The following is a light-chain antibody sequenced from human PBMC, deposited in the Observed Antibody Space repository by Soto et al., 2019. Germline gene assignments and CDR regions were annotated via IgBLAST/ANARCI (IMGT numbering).Light chain of an antibody. CDR2: GDN. CDR3: PSYDNSLNHVV. Sequence: QAVVTQPPSVSGAPGQRVTIPCTGSSSNIGSFYDVHWYQQLPGTVPKLLIYGDNNRPSGVPDRFSGSKSGTAASLAITGLQAEDEADYYCPSYDNSLNHVVFGGGAKLTV. CDR1: SSNIGSFYD. V-gene: IGLV1-40*01. J-gene: IGLJ2*01.